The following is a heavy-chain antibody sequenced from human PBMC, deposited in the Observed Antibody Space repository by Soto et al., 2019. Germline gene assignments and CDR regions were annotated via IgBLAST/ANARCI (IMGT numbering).Heavy chain of an antibody. CDR2: IIPIFGTA. D-gene: IGHD3-22*01. CDR3: AARHGSSGYYPIDY. Sequence: QVQLVQSGAEVKKPGSSVKVSCKASGGTFSSYAISWVRQAPGQGLEWMGGIIPIFGTANYAQKFQGRVTITADESTSTAYMELCSLRSEDTAVYYCAARHGSSGYYPIDYWGQGTLVTVSS. J-gene: IGHJ4*02. CDR1: GGTFSSYA. V-gene: IGHV1-69*01.